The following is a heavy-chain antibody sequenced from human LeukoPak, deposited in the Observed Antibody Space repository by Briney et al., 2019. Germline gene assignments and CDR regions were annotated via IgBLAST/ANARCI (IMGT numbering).Heavy chain of an antibody. J-gene: IGHJ4*02. D-gene: IGHD3-22*01. CDR3: ARGGSYYYDSSGYYYGY. CDR2: INWNGGST. Sequence: PGGSLRLSCAASGFTFSSYAMSWVRQAPGKGLEWVSGINWNGGSTGYADSVKGRFTISRDNAKNSLYLQMNSLRAEDTALYYCARGGSYYYDSSGYYYGYWGQGTLVTVSS. CDR1: GFTFSSYA. V-gene: IGHV3-20*04.